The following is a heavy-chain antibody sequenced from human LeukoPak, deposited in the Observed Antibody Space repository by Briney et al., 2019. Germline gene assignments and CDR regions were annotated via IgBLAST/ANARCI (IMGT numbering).Heavy chain of an antibody. CDR1: GFTFSSYA. CDR3: TRYSSGWLNAFDI. CDR2: IRSKAYGGTT. V-gene: IGHV3-49*03. D-gene: IGHD6-19*01. J-gene: IGHJ3*02. Sequence: GGSLRLSCAASGFTFSSYAMSWFRQAPGKGLEWVGFIRSKAYGGTTEYAASVKGRFTISRDDSKSIAYLQMNSLKTEDTAVYYCTRYSSGWLNAFDIWGQGTMVTVSS.